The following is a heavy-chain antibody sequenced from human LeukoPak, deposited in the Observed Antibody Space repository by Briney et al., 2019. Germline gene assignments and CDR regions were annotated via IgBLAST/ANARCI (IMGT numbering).Heavy chain of an antibody. J-gene: IGHJ4*02. CDR2: INHSGST. CDR1: GGSFSGYY. D-gene: IGHD3-10*01. CDR3: ARGRGLWITMVRGVINRTFFDY. V-gene: IGHV4-34*01. Sequence: SETLSLTCAVYGGSFSGYYWSWIRQPPGKGLEWIGEINHSGSTNYNPSLKSRVTISVDTSKNQFSLKLSSVTAADTAVYYCARGRGLWITMVRGVINRTFFDYWGQGTLVTVSS.